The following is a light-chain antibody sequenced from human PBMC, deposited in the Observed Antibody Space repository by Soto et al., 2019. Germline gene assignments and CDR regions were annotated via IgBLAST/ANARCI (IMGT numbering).Light chain of an antibody. CDR1: QSVSSY. J-gene: IGKJ2*01. CDR2: DAS. V-gene: IGKV3-11*01. Sequence: EIVLTQSPATLSLSPGERATLSCRARQSVSSYLAWYQQKHGQAPRLLIYDASNRATGIPARFSGSGSGTDFTLTISSLEPEDFAVYYCQQRSNWPLFGQGTKLEIK. CDR3: QQRSNWPL.